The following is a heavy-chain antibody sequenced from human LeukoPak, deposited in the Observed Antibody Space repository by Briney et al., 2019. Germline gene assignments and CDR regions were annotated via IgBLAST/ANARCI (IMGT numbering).Heavy chain of an antibody. CDR3: AKGRYFDWLGYYGMDV. Sequence: GGSLRLSCAASGFTFSSYAMSWVRQAPGKGLEWVSAISGSGGSTYYADSVKGRFTISRDNSKNTLYLQMKSLRAEETAVYYCAKGRYFDWLGYYGMDVWGQGSTVTV. J-gene: IGHJ6*02. CDR1: GFTFSSYA. CDR2: ISGSGGST. D-gene: IGHD3-9*01. V-gene: IGHV3-23*01.